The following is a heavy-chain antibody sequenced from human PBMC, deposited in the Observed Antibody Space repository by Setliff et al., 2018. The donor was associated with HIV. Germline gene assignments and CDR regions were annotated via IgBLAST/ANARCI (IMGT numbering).Heavy chain of an antibody. Sequence: ASVKVSCKASGYTFTKYYIYWVRQAPGRGLEWMGIINPSGGGTSYAQKFQGRVTMTRDMSTSTVYMELSSLRSEDTAVFYCARVEAAAGTGAFDIWGQGTMVTRLL. D-gene: IGHD6-13*01. CDR1: GYTFTKYY. CDR3: ARVEAAAGTGAFDI. V-gene: IGHV1-46*01. CDR2: INPSGGGT. J-gene: IGHJ3*02.